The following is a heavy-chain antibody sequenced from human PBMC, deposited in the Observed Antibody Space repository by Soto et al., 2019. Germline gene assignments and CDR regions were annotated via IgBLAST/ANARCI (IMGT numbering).Heavy chain of an antibody. Sequence: PSETLSLTCTVSGGSISSDYWSWIRQPPGKGLEWIGYIYYSGSTNYNPSLKSRVTISVDTSKNQFSLKLSSVTAADTAVYYCAREGGYCSGGSCYPGDYYYGMDVWGQGTTVT. J-gene: IGHJ6*02. D-gene: IGHD2-15*01. V-gene: IGHV4-59*01. CDR1: GGSISSDY. CDR3: AREGGYCSGGSCYPGDYYYGMDV. CDR2: IYYSGST.